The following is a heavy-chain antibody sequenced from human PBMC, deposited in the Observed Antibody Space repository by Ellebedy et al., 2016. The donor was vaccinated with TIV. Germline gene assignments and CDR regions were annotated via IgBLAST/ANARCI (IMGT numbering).Heavy chain of an antibody. D-gene: IGHD3-10*01. J-gene: IGHJ6*02. Sequence: GGSLRLXXAASGFTFSSYAMSWVRQAPGKGLEWVSAISGSGGSTYYADSVKGRFTISRDNAKNSLYLQMNSLRAEDTAVYYCARDCGITMVRGDDYGMDVWGQGTTVTVSS. V-gene: IGHV3-23*01. CDR1: GFTFSSYA. CDR2: ISGSGGST. CDR3: ARDCGITMVRGDDYGMDV.